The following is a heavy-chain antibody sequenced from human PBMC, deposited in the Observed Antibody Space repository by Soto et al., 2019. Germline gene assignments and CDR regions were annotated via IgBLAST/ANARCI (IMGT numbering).Heavy chain of an antibody. CDR1: GFTFSSYA. CDR3: AKENGYSSSWFEFDY. D-gene: IGHD6-13*01. V-gene: IGHV3-23*01. CDR2: ISGSGGST. J-gene: IGHJ4*02. Sequence: EVQLLESGGGLVQPGGSLRRSCAASGFTFSSYAMSWVRQAPGKGLEWVSAISGSGGSTYYADSVKGRFTISRDNSKNTLYLQMTSLRAEDTAVYYCAKENGYSSSWFEFDYWGQGTLVTVSS.